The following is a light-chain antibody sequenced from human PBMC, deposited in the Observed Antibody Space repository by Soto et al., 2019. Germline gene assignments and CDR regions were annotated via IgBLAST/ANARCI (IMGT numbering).Light chain of an antibody. CDR2: NVS. CDR3: TSYTSSSTYV. J-gene: IGLJ1*01. Sequence: QSVLTQPASVSGSPGQSFTISCSGTSSDFNYYNSVSWYQHHPGKAPKLMIYNVSNRPSGVSSRFSGSKSGNTASLTISGLQAEDEADYYCTSYTSSSTYVFGTGTKVTVL. CDR1: SSDFNYYNS. V-gene: IGLV2-14*03.